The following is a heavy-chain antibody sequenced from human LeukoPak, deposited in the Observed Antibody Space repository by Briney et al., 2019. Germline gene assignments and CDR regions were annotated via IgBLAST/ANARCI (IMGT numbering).Heavy chain of an antibody. D-gene: IGHD1-26*01. CDR3: AKRRSVGAAEATDY. Sequence: PGGSLRLSCAASGFTFSSYGMSWVRQAPGKGLEWVSAISGSGGSTYYADSVKGRFTISRDNSKNTLYLQMNSLRAEDTAVYYCAKRRSVGAAEATDYWGQGTLVTVSS. CDR2: ISGSGGST. CDR1: GFTFSSYG. J-gene: IGHJ4*02. V-gene: IGHV3-23*01.